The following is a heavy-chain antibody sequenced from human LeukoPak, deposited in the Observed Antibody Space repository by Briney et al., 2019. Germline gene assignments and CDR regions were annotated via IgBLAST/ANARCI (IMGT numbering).Heavy chain of an antibody. V-gene: IGHV1-69*13. CDR1: GGTLSSYA. J-gene: IGHJ6*03. D-gene: IGHD6-13*01. Sequence: ASVKVSCKASGGTLSSYAISWVRQAPGQGLEWMGGIIPIFGTANYAQKFQGRVTITADESTSTAYMELSSLRSEDTAVYYCARGEVAAAGIYYYYMDVWGKGTTVTVSS. CDR3: ARGEVAAAGIYYYYMDV. CDR2: IIPIFGTA.